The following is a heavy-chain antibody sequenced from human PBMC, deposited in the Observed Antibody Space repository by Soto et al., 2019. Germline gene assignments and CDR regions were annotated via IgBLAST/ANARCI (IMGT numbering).Heavy chain of an antibody. V-gene: IGHV4-34*01. CDR1: GGSFSGYY. D-gene: IGHD3-16*02. J-gene: IGHJ4*02. CDR3: AREFLYYDYVWRSYRLDQIDY. Sequence: PSETLSLTCAVYGGSFSGYYWSWIRQPPGKGLEWIGEINHSGSTNYNPSLKSRVTISVDTSKNQFSLKLSSVTAADTAVYYCAREFLYYDYVWRSYRLDQIDYCGQGPLVTVSS. CDR2: INHSGST.